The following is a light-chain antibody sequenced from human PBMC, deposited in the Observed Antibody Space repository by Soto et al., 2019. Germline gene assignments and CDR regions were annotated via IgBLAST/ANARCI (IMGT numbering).Light chain of an antibody. CDR3: QQRNSWPLT. Sequence: ENFFAQSSAPLYFSPGERATLSCRASQSLSSINLAWFQQKPGQAPRLLIYGTSSRATGIPDRFSGSGSGTDFTLTISSLEPEDFAFYYCQQRNSWPLTFGGGTKVDIK. CDR2: GTS. J-gene: IGKJ4*01. V-gene: IGKV3D-20*02. CDR1: QSLSSIN.